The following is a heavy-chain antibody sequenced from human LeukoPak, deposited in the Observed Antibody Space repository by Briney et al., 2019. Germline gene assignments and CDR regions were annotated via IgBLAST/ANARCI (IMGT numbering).Heavy chain of an antibody. Sequence: PGGTLRLSCAASGFTFSSHGMSWVRQAPGKGLEWVSVISGSGGSTYYANSVKGRFTISRDNSKNTLYLQMGSLRAEDMAVYYCARDPTYYYGSGSYQDPSWVFDYWGQGTLVTVSS. D-gene: IGHD3-10*01. J-gene: IGHJ4*02. V-gene: IGHV3-23*01. CDR1: GFTFSSHG. CDR2: ISGSGGST. CDR3: ARDPTYYYGSGSYQDPSWVFDY.